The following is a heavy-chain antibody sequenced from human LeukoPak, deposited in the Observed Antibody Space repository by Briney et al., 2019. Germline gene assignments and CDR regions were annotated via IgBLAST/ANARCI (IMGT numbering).Heavy chain of an antibody. J-gene: IGHJ6*03. D-gene: IGHD6-19*01. Sequence: GGSLRLSCAASGFAFSSFAMGWVRQSPGKGLEWLSTINGGGNTTFYADSVKGRFTISRDNSKDTLYLHMDGLRPDDTAIYYCTKELHVAVAVADYYYFYMDVWGRGTAVSVSS. CDR1: GFAFSSFA. CDR3: TKELHVAVAVADYYYFYMDV. CDR2: INGGGNTT. V-gene: IGHV3-23*01.